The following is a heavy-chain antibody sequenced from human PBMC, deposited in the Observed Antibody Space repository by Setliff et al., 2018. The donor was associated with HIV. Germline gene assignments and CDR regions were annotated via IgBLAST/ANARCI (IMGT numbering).Heavy chain of an antibody. CDR1: GGSFSGYY. V-gene: IGHV4-34*01. CDR3: ARSSPIPVAGTGWFDP. J-gene: IGHJ5*02. Sequence: SETLSLTCAVYGGSFSGYYWSWIRQPPGKGLEWIGQINRSGSTNYNPSPKSRVTISVDTSKNQFSLKLSSVTAADTAVYYCARSSPIPVAGTGWFDPWGQGTLVTVSS. CDR2: INRSGST. D-gene: IGHD6-19*01.